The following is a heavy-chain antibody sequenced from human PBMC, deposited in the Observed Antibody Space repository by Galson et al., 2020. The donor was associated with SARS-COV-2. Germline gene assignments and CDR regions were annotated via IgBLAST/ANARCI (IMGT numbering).Heavy chain of an antibody. CDR2: ISSSGSTI. V-gene: IGHV3-48*03. D-gene: IGHD2-21*01. CDR1: GFTFSSYE. CDR3: ASRDYGGGPRGY. J-gene: IGHJ4*02. Sequence: GGSLRLSCAASGFTFSSYEMNWVRQAPGKGLEWVSYISSSGSTIYYADSVKGRFTISRDNAKNSLYLQMNSLRAEDTAVYYCASRDYGGGPRGYWGQGTLVTVSS.